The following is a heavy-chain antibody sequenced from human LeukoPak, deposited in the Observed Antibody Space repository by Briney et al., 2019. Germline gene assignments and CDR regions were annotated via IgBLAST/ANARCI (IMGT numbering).Heavy chain of an antibody. CDR3: ASTWETKRWLRYYYYMDV. CDR2: ISAYNGNT. Sequence: SVKVSCEASGYTFTSYGISWVRQAPGQGLEWMGWISAYNGNTNYAQKLQGRVTMTTDTSTSTAYMELRSLRSDDTAVYYCASTWETKRWLRYYYYMDVWGKGTTVTVSS. CDR1: GYTFTSYG. V-gene: IGHV1-18*01. D-gene: IGHD5-12*01. J-gene: IGHJ6*03.